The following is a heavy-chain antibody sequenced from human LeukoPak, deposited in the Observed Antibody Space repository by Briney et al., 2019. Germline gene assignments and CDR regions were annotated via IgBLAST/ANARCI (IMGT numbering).Heavy chain of an antibody. V-gene: IGHV4-59*02. CDR2: IHHSGST. CDR1: GGSVSTYY. J-gene: IGHJ5*02. D-gene: IGHD2-2*01. CDR3: ARAYCTSTGCSWFDP. Sequence: SETLSLTCAVSGGSVSTYYWSWIRQPPGKGLEWIGYIHHSGSTNYNPSLKSRVTVSIDTSKNQFSLKLRSVTAADTAVYYCARAYCTSTGCSWFDPWGQGTLVTVSS.